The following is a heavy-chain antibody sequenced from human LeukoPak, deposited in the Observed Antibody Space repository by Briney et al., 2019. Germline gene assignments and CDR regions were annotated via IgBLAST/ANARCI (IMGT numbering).Heavy chain of an antibody. J-gene: IGHJ5*02. CDR3: ARVGGNYDFWSGFGNSDRGDDWFDP. CDR1: GGSISSGSYY. Sequence: PSETLSLTCTVSGGSISSGSYYWSWIRQPAGKGLEWIGHIYTSGSTNYNPSLKSRVTISVDTSKNQFSLKLSSVTAADTAVYYCARVGGNYDFWSGFGNSDRGDDWFDPWGQGTLVTVSS. V-gene: IGHV4-61*09. D-gene: IGHD3-3*01. CDR2: IYTSGST.